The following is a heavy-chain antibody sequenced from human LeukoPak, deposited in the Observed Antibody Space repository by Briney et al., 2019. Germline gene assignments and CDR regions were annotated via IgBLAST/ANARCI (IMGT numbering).Heavy chain of an antibody. CDR1: GYTFTDYY. V-gene: IGHV1-2*02. J-gene: IGHJ5*02. D-gene: IGHD1-1*01. CDR2: INPNSGDT. CDR3: ARVPTRRGWFDP. Sequence: GASVKVSCKASGYTFTDYYIHWVRQAPGQGLEWMGWINPNSGDTNYAQKFQGRVTMTRDTSISTAYMELNRLTSDDTAVYYCARVPTRRGWFDPWGQGTLVTVSS.